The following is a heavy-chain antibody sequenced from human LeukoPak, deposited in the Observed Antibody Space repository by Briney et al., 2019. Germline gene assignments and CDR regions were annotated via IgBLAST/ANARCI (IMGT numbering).Heavy chain of an antibody. J-gene: IGHJ4*02. CDR1: GGSISSGGYY. V-gene: IGHV4-30-2*01. Sequence: KTSETLSLTCTVSGGSISSGGYYWSWIRQPPGKGLEWIGYIFHSGSTYYNPSLKSRLTISVDRSKNQFSLKLSSVTAADTAVYYCARDWSSSPGRIDYWGQGTLVTASS. CDR2: IFHSGST. CDR3: ARDWSSSPGRIDY. D-gene: IGHD6-6*01.